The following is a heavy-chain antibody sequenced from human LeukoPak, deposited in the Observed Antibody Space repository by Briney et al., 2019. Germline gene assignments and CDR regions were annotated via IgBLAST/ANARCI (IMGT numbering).Heavy chain of an antibody. CDR1: GGSINNYY. Sequence: SETLSFNCTVSGGSINNYYWSWLRQPPGQGLEWIGYIYYSGSTNSNPSLKSRVTISVDTSKNQFSLKLSSFTAADTAIYYCARQGFGSGTFDYWGLGTLVTVSS. D-gene: IGHD3-10*01. J-gene: IGHJ4*02. CDR2: IYYSGST. V-gene: IGHV4-59*08. CDR3: ARQGFGSGTFDY.